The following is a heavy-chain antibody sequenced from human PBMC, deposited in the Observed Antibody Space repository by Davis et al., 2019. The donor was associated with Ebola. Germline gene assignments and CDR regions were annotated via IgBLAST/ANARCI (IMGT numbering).Heavy chain of an antibody. CDR2: IYTGDSDT. V-gene: IGHV5-51*01. J-gene: IGHJ3*02. CDR3: ATLRRTITGMDDGFDI. CDR1: GNRFSSHW. D-gene: IGHD1-20*01. Sequence: PGGSLRLSCKDSGNRFSSHWIGWVRQLPGKGLEWMGIIYTGDSDTRYSPSFRGQVTISADKSIKTAFLQWSSLKASDTAMYYCATLRRTITGMDDGFDIWGQGTMVTVSS.